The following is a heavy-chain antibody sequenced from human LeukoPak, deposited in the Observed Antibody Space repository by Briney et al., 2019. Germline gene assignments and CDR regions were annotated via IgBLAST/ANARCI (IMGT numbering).Heavy chain of an antibody. CDR3: ARGKSSTSFDY. CDR2: IYYSGST. CDR1: GGSISSYY. J-gene: IGHJ4*02. D-gene: IGHD2-2*01. V-gene: IGHV4-30-4*08. Sequence: PSETLSLTCTVSGGSISSYYWSWIRQPPGKGLEWIGYIYYSGSTYYNPSLKSRVTISVDTSKNQFSLKLSSVTAADTAVYYCARGKSSTSFDYWGQGTLVTVSS.